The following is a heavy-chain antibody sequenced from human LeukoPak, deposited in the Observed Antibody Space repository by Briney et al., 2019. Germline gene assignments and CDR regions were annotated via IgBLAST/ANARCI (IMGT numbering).Heavy chain of an antibody. CDR1: GGTFSSNA. J-gene: IGHJ4*02. Sequence: VASVKVSCKASGGTFSSNAISWVRQAPGQGLEWMGGIIPIFGTANYAQKFQGRVTITTDESTSTAYMELSSLRSEDTAVYYCARGAFWSGSALQYWGQGTLVTVSS. CDR3: ARGAFWSGSALQY. CDR2: IIPIFGTA. D-gene: IGHD3-3*01. V-gene: IGHV1-69*05.